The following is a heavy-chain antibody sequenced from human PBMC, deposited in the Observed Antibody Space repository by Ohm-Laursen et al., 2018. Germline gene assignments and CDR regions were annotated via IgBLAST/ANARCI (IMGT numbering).Heavy chain of an antibody. D-gene: IGHD5-18*01. CDR2: INHSGST. Sequence: GTLSLTCAVYGGSFSGYYWSWIRQPPGKGLEWIGEINHSGSTNYNPSLKSRVTISVDTSKNQFSLKLSSVTAADTAVYYCVRGRIQLWSNWGQGTLVTVSS. J-gene: IGHJ4*02. V-gene: IGHV4-34*01. CDR3: VRGRIQLWSN. CDR1: GGSFSGYY.